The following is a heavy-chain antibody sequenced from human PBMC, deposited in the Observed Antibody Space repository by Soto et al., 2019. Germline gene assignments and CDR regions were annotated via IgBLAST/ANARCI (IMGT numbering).Heavy chain of an antibody. D-gene: IGHD1-26*01. V-gene: IGHV4-39*07. J-gene: IGHJ5*02. CDR2: IYYSGST. CDR1: VGSISSSSYY. CDR3: AGEIVGALFDP. Sequence: QLQLQESGPGLVKPSETLSLTCTVSVGSISSSSYYWGWIRQPPGKGLEWIGSIYYSGSTYYNPSLKSRVTIAVDTSKTQSSLNLSSATGADTAVYYCAGEIVGALFDPRGQGPVVTVSS.